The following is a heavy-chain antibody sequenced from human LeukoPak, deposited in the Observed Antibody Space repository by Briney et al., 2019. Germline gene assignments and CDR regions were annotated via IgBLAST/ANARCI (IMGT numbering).Heavy chain of an antibody. D-gene: IGHD2-15*01. Sequence: PGGSLRLSCAASGFTFSSYGMHWVRQAPGKGLEWVAFIRYDGSNKYYADSVKGRFTISRDNSKNTLYLQMNSLRAEDKAVYYCAKDRGGYCSGGGCYTTNYFDYSGQGTLVTVST. CDR1: GFTFSSYG. V-gene: IGHV3-30*02. J-gene: IGHJ4*02. CDR3: AKDRGGYCSGGGCYTTNYFDY. CDR2: IRYDGSNK.